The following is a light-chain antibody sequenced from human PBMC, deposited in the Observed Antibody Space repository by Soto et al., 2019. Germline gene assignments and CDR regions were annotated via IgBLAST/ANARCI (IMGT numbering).Light chain of an antibody. CDR2: GAS. V-gene: IGKV3-20*01. J-gene: IGKJ1*01. CDR1: QSVSSNY. Sequence: EIVLTQSPGTLSLSPGERATLSCRASQSVSSNYITWYQQKPGQAPRRLIFGASSRATGIPDRFSGSGSGTDFTLTISRLEPEEFAVYYCKQYGSSPSTVGQGNKVDIK. CDR3: KQYGSSPST.